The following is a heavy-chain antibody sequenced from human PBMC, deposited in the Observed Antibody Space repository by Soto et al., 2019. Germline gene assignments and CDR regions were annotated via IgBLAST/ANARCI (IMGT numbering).Heavy chain of an antibody. Sequence: GSLRLSCAASGFSLNNWMHWVRQAPGKGLVWVSRIDEDGSDTRYADSVKGRFTISRDNAKNTLYLQMNSLRAEDSAVYYCARDMHYHMDVWCKGTMVTVSS. CDR2: IDEDGSDT. J-gene: IGHJ6*03. CDR1: GFSLNNW. V-gene: IGHV3-74*01. CDR3: ARDMHYHMDV.